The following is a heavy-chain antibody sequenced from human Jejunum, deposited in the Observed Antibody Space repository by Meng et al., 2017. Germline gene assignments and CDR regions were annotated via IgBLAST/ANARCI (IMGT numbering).Heavy chain of an antibody. V-gene: IGHV7-4-1*02. CDR3: SRGRGCCTCGSCSLAD. CDR1: GYTLTNHA. J-gene: IGHJ4*02. CDR2: INTDTRNP. Sequence: GQRVQSGSELKGPGASVKVSCKASGYTLTNHAMHWVRQAPGQGLEWMGWINTDTRNPTYAQGFTGRFVFSLDTSVSTAYLHISSLKAEDTALYYCSRGRGCCTCGSCSLADWGPGTLVTVSS. D-gene: IGHD2-15*01.